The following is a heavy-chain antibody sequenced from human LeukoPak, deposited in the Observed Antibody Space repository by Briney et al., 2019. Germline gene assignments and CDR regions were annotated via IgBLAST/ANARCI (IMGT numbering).Heavy chain of an antibody. Sequence: ASVKVSCKASGYIFTGYYMHWVRQAPGQGLEWMGWINPNSGGTNYAQKLQGRVTMTTDTSTSTAYMELRSLRSDDTAVYYCARSIYGDYYFDYWGQGTLVTVSS. J-gene: IGHJ4*02. CDR3: ARSIYGDYYFDY. V-gene: IGHV1-2*02. CDR2: INPNSGGT. CDR1: GYIFTGYY. D-gene: IGHD4-17*01.